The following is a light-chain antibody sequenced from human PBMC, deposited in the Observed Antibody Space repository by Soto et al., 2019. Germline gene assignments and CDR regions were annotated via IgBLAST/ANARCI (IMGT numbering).Light chain of an antibody. Sequence: EIVLTQSPATLCLSPGEIATLSCRASQSVSSNLAWYQQKPGQAPRLLIYDASTRATGIPSRFSGSGSVTDFTLTISSLEPEAFAVYYCQQRSNWATFGPGTKVDIK. CDR2: DAS. CDR1: QSVSSN. CDR3: QQRSNWAT. V-gene: IGKV3-11*01. J-gene: IGKJ3*01.